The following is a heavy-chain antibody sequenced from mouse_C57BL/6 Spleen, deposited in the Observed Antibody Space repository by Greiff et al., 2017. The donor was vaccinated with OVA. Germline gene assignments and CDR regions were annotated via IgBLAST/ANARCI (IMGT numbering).Heavy chain of an antibody. CDR2: INPGSGGT. D-gene: IGHD1-1*01. V-gene: IGHV1-54*01. J-gene: IGHJ4*01. CDR3: ARSRGSSSYAMDY. CDR1: GYAFTNYL. Sequence: VQLQQSGAELVRPGPSVKVSCKASGYAFTNYLIEWVKQRPGQGLEWIGVINPGSGGTNYNEKFKGKATLTADKSSSTAYMQLSSLTSEDSAVYFCARSRGSSSYAMDYWGQGTSVTVSS.